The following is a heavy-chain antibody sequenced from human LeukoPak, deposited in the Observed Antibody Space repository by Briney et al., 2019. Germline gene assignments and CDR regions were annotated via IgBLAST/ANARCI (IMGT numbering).Heavy chain of an antibody. J-gene: IGHJ4*02. CDR1: GGSISSYY. CDR3: ARQDGVVTAIPLIFFDY. V-gene: IGHV4-59*08. D-gene: IGHD2-21*02. Sequence: SETLSLTCTVSGGSISSYYWRWIRQPPGKGLEWIGYIDYSGSTYYNPSLKSRVTISVDTSKNQFSLKLTSVTAADTAVYYCARQDGVVTAIPLIFFDYWGQGTLVTVSS. CDR2: IDYSGST.